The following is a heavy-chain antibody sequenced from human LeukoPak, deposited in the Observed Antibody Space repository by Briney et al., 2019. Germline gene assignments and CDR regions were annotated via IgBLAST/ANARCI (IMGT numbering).Heavy chain of an antibody. CDR1: GYSFTSYW. CDR2: IYPGEAAT. D-gene: IGHD2-15*01. CDR3: ARKSGRAFDI. V-gene: IGHV5-51*01. J-gene: IGHJ3*02. Sequence: GESLKISCKASGYSFTSYWIGWVRQLPGKGLKWMGIIYPGEAATTYSQSFQGQVTISADKSISTAYLQWSSLKASDTAMYYCARKSGRAFDIWGQGTMVTVSS.